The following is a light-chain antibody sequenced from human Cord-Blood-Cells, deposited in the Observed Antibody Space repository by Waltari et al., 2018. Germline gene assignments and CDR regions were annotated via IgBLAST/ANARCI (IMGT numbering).Light chain of an antibody. V-gene: IGKV1-39*01. Sequence: DIQMPQSPSSLSPSVGDRVTITCRASQSISSYLNWYQHKPGKAHTPLIYAASSLQSGVPSRFSGSGAGTDFTLTISSLQPEDFATYYCQQSYSTPTFGGGTKVEIK. CDR3: QQSYSTPT. CDR1: QSISSY. J-gene: IGKJ4*01. CDR2: AAS.